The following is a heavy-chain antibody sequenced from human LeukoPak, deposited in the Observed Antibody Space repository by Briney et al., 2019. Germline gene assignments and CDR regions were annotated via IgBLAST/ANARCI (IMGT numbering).Heavy chain of an antibody. CDR3: ARGRRGRVGATRGYFDY. Sequence: SETLSLTCTVSGGSISNYYWTWIRQPPGKGLEWLGYVYYSGSTNYNPSLKSRVTISVDTSKNQFSLKLSSVTAADTAVYYCARGRRGRVGATRGYFDYWGQGTLVTVSS. V-gene: IGHV4-59*12. CDR1: GGSISNYY. D-gene: IGHD1-26*01. CDR2: VYYSGST. J-gene: IGHJ4*02.